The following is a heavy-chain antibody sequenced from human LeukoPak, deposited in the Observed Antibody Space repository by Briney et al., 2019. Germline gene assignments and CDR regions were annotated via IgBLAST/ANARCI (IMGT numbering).Heavy chain of an antibody. D-gene: IGHD3-3*01. J-gene: IGHJ4*02. Sequence: GGSLRLSCAASGFTFSKSWMSWVRQTPEKGLEWVANIKEDGSAEYYVGSVKGRFTISRDNAKNSLYLQMNSLRAEDTAVYYCAKDDDGYYWGQGILVTVSS. CDR2: IKEDGSAE. CDR1: GFTFSKSW. CDR3: AKDDDGYY. V-gene: IGHV3-7*04.